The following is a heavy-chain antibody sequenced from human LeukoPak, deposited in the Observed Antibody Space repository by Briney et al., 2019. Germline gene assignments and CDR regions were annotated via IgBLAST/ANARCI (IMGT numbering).Heavy chain of an antibody. CDR1: GFTFSSYS. J-gene: IGHJ4*02. D-gene: IGHD2-2*01. V-gene: IGHV3-21*01. CDR3: ASKYQLLWGIDY. Sequence: PGGSLRLSCAASGFTFSSYSMNWVRQAPGKGLEWVSSISSSSSYIYYADSVKGRFTISRDNAKNSLYLQMNSLRAEDTAVHYCASKYQLLWGIDYWGQGTLVTVSS. CDR2: ISSSSSYI.